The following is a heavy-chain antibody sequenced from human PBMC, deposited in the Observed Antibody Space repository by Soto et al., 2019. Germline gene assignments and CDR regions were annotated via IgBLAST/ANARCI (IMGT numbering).Heavy chain of an antibody. CDR2: IYSGGST. CDR1: GFTVSSNY. J-gene: IGHJ4*02. Sequence: TGGSLRLSCAASGFTVSSNYMSWVRQAPGKGLEWVSVIYSGGSTYYADSVKGRSTISRDNSKNTLFLQMNSLRAEDTAVYYCAINLCTSTSCPTYFDYWGQGTLVTVSS. CDR3: AINLCTSTSCPTYFDY. D-gene: IGHD2-2*01. V-gene: IGHV3-53*01.